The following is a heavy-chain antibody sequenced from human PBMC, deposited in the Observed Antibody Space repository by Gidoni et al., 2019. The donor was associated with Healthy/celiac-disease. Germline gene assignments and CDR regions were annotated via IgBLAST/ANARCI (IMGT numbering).Heavy chain of an antibody. CDR3: ARDLHSSGWSSGPPD. CDR2: ISHSGST. Sequence: QVQLQESGPGLVKPSGTLSLTCAVSGGSISSSNWWSWVRQPPGKGLEWIVEISHSGSTNYNPALKSRVTISVDKSKNQFSLKLSSVTAADTAVYYCARDLHSSGWSSGPPDWGQGTLVTVSS. CDR1: GGSISSSNW. V-gene: IGHV4-4*02. D-gene: IGHD6-19*01. J-gene: IGHJ4*02.